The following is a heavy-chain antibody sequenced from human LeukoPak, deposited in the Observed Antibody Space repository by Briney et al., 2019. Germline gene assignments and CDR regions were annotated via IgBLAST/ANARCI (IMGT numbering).Heavy chain of an antibody. D-gene: IGHD4-17*01. V-gene: IGHV3-66*01. J-gene: IGHJ6*02. CDR3: ATPTVTTPTNYYGMDV. CDR2: IYSGGST. Sequence: GGSLRLSCAASGFTVSSNYMSWGRQAPGKGLEWVSVIYSGGSTYYADSVKGRFTISRDNSKNTLYLQMNSLRAEDTAVYYCATPTVTTPTNYYGMDVWGQGTTVTVSS. CDR1: GFTVSSNY.